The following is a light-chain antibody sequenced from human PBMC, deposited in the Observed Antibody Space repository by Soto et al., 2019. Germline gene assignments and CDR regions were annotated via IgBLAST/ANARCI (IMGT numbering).Light chain of an antibody. CDR3: QQYNNWPPAYT. V-gene: IGKV3-15*01. CDR1: QSVSSN. Sequence: EIVMTQSPATLSVSPGERATLSCRASQSVSSNLAWYQQKPGQAPRLLIYGASTRATGIPARFSGSGSGTDVTLTISSLQSEDFAVYYCQQYNNWPPAYTFGQGTKLEIK. CDR2: GAS. J-gene: IGKJ2*01.